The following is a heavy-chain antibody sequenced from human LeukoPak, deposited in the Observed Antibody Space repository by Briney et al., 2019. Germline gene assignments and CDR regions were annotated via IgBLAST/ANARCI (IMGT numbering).Heavy chain of an antibody. CDR2: INHSGST. V-gene: IGHV4-34*01. CDR1: GGSISSYY. CDR3: ARVGDIVVVPAAPVDYFDY. J-gene: IGHJ4*02. D-gene: IGHD2-2*01. Sequence: SETLSLTCTVSGGSISSYYWSWIRQPAGKGLEWIGEINHSGSTNYNPSLKSRVTISVDTSKNQFSLKLSSVTAADTAVYYCARVGDIVVVPAAPVDYFDYWGQGTLVTVSS.